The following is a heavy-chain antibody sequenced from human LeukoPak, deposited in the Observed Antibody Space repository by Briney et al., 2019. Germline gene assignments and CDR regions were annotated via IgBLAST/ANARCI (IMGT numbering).Heavy chain of an antibody. D-gene: IGHD3-3*01. CDR1: GGTSSSYA. V-gene: IGHV1-69*05. J-gene: IGHJ4*02. CDR3: ASEGVVINYFDY. Sequence: SVKVSCKASGGTSSSYAISWVRQAPGQGLEWMGGIIPIFGTANYAQKFQGRVTITTDESTSTAYMELSSLRSEDTAVYYCASEGVVINYFDYWGQGTLVTVSS. CDR2: IIPIFGTA.